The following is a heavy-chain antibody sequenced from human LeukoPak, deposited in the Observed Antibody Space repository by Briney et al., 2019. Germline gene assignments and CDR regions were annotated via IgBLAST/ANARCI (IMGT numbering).Heavy chain of an antibody. V-gene: IGHV4-59*08. J-gene: IGHJ5*02. Sequence: SETLSLTCTVSGGSISSYYWSWIRQPQGNGLEWIGYIYDSGSTNYNPSLKSRVTISVDTSKSQFSLRLSSVTAADTAVYYCARHGLRSYSNYWFAPWGQGTLVTVSS. CDR2: IYDSGST. CDR1: GGSISSYY. D-gene: IGHD4-11*01. CDR3: ARHGLRSYSNYWFAP.